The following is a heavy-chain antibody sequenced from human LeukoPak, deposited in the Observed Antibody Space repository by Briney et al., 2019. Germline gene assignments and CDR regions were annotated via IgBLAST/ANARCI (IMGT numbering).Heavy chain of an antibody. J-gene: IGHJ4*02. Sequence: ASVKVSCKASGYTFTGYYMHWVRQAPGQGLEWMGWINPNSGGTNYAQKFQGRVTMTRDTSISTAYMELSRLRSDDTAVYYCARVRKMGCSGGSCYYFDYWGQGTLVTVSS. CDR1: GYTFTGYY. CDR2: INPNSGGT. CDR3: ARVRKMGCSGGSCYYFDY. V-gene: IGHV1-2*02. D-gene: IGHD2-15*01.